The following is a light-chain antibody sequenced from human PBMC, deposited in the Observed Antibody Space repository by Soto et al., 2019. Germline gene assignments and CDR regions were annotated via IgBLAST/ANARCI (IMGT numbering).Light chain of an antibody. J-gene: IGKJ4*01. CDR3: QQHGSSQT. V-gene: IGKV3-20*01. Sequence: EIVLTQSPGTLSLSPGERSALSCRASQSVSSTYLAWYQQKPGQAPRLLLYVASSRATGITDRFSGSGSGTDFTLTISRLEPEDFAVYYCQQHGSSQTFGGGTKVEIK. CDR1: QSVSSTY. CDR2: VAS.